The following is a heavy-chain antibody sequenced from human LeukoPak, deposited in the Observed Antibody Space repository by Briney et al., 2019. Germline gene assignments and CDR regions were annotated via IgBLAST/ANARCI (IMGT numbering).Heavy chain of an antibody. CDR1: GFTFSSYL. D-gene: IGHD1-14*01. V-gene: IGHV3-7*04. CDR3: ARARIDY. J-gene: IGHJ4*02. Sequence: PGGSLRLSCVGSGFTFSSYLMTWVRQAPGKGLEWVANIKDDGSEKYSVDSVKGRFTISRDNAKNSLYLQMSILRAEDTAVYYCARARIDYWGQGTLVTVSS. CDR2: IKDDGSEK.